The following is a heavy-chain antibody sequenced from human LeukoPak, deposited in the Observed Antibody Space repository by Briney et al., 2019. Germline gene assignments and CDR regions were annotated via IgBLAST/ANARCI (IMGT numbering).Heavy chain of an antibody. J-gene: IGHJ4*02. D-gene: IGHD6-13*01. CDR2: INVNGGAM. Sequence: GGSLRLSCAASGFSFKDYYYSWIRQAPGKGLEWVSFINVNGGAMYYADFVKGRFTIPRQNAQNSVYLEMNSLRDEDTAVYYCARGPRILAAGSYFFDYWGQGSLVTVSS. CDR3: ARGPRILAAGSYFFDY. CDR1: GFSFKDYY. V-gene: IGHV3-11*01.